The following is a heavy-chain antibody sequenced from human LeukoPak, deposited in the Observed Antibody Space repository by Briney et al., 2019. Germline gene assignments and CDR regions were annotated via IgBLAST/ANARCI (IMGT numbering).Heavy chain of an antibody. Sequence: ASVKVSCKASGYTFSSYALSWVRQAPGQGLEWMGWISTYNGHTNYAQKFQGRVTMTRDTSISTAYMELSRLRSDDTAVYYCARGPHGRIYDILTGFDYWGQGTLVTVSS. J-gene: IGHJ4*02. V-gene: IGHV1-18*01. CDR1: GYTFSSYA. CDR3: ARGPHGRIYDILTGFDY. CDR2: ISTYNGHT. D-gene: IGHD3-9*01.